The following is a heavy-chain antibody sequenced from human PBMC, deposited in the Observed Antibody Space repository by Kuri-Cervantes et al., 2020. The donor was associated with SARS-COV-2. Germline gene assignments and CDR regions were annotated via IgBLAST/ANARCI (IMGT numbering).Heavy chain of an antibody. V-gene: IGHV4-34*01. D-gene: IGHD6-13*01. CDR3: ARDRSSHQYDY. CDR2: INDSGST. CDR1: GGSFSGYY. J-gene: IGHJ4*02. Sequence: GSLRLSCAVYGGSFSGYYWSWIRQPPGKGLEWIGEINDSGSTNYNPSLKSRVTISVDTSKNQFSLKLSSVTAADTAVYYCARDRSSHQYDYWGQGTLVTVSS.